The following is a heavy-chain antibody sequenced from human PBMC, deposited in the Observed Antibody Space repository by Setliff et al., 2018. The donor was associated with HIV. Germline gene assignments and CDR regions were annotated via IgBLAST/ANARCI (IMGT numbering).Heavy chain of an antibody. V-gene: IGHV3-33*03. CDR1: GFTFRNYG. J-gene: IGHJ4*02. CDR3: ARYSSDWHTFDS. CDR2: IWYDGSNQ. D-gene: IGHD6-25*01. Sequence: SLRLSCAASGFTFRNYGMHWVRQAPGKGLEWVGVIWYDGSNQNYADSVKGRLTISRDNSKNTLYLEMNSLTPEDTAVYHCARYSSDWHTFDSWGQGTLVTVSS.